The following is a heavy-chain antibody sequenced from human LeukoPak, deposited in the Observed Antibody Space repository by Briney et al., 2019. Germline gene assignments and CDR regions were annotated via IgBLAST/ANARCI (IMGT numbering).Heavy chain of an antibody. CDR2: IYYSGGT. D-gene: IGHD5-12*01. J-gene: IGHJ6*02. CDR1: GGSFSGYY. CDR3: ASSEATATPPPYGMDV. Sequence: SETLSLTCAVYGGSFSGYYWSWIRQLPGKGLEWIGYIYYSGGTFYNPSLKNRVTISLDTSNNQVSLKLDSVTVADTAVYYCASSEATATPPPYGMDVWGQGTTVTVSS. V-gene: IGHV4-31*11.